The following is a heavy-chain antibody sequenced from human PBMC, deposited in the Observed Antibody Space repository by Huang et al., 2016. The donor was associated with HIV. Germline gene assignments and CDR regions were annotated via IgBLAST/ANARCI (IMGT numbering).Heavy chain of an antibody. CDR3: AKESRWYSDLDN. D-gene: IGHD2-15*01. J-gene: IGHJ4*02. Sequence: PGRSLRLSCVASGFTFNNFGMHWVRQAPGKGLEGVAVISYDGSNGRYSESVKGRFTISRDNPMDTLYLQMNSLRPDDTAVYYCAKESRWYSDLDNWGQGTLVTVSS. V-gene: IGHV3-30*18. CDR2: ISYDGSNG. CDR1: GFTFNNFG.